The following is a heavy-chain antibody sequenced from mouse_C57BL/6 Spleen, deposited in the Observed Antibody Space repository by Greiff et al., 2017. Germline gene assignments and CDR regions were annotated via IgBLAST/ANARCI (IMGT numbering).Heavy chain of an antibody. CDR3: AREGDGTNGLDY. V-gene: IGHV1-52*01. Sequence: QVQLQQPGAEPVRPGSSVKLSCKASGYTFTSFWMHRGKQRPIQGLEWIGNIDPSDSETNYNQKFKDKATLTVDKSTSTAYMQISSLTSEYSAVYYCAREGDGTNGLDYWGQGTSVTVSS. CDR1: GYTFTSFW. J-gene: IGHJ4*01. D-gene: IGHD2-1*01. CDR2: IDPSDSET.